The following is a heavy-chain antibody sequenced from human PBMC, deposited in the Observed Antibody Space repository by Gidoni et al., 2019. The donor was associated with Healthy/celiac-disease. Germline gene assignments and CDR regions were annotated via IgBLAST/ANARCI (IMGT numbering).Heavy chain of an antibody. CDR3: ARGKRGVWYSSSGDAFDI. Sequence: EVQLVESGGGLVQPWGYLRLYCAAPELTLSSYCLNWVRQAPGKGLEWVSYISSISSTIYDADSVKGRFTISRDNAKNSLYRQMNSLRDDDTAVYYCARGKRGVWYSSSGDAFDIWGQGTMVTVSS. V-gene: IGHV3-48*02. D-gene: IGHD6-6*01. CDR2: ISSISSTI. CDR1: ELTLSSYC. J-gene: IGHJ3*02.